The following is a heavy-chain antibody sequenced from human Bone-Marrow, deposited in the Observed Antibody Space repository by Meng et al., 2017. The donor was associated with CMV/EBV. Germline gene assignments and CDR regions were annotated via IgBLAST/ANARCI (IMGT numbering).Heavy chain of an antibody. J-gene: IGHJ4*02. D-gene: IGHD6-13*01. CDR1: GFTFSSYG. Sequence: GESLKISCAASGFTFSSYGMHWVRQAPGKGLEWVAFIRYDGSNKYYADSVKGRFTISRDNSKNTLYLQMNSLRAEDTAVYYCANHRKIAAGYQDYWGQGTLVTVSS. CDR2: IRYDGSNK. V-gene: IGHV3-30*02. CDR3: ANHRKIAAGYQDY.